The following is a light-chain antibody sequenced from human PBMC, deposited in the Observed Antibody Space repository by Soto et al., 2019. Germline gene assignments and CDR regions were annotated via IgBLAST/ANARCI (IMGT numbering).Light chain of an antibody. V-gene: IGKV1-5*03. CDR1: QSISSW. Sequence: DIQMTQSPSTLSASVGDRVTITCRASQSISSWLAWYQQKPGKAPKLLIYKASSLESGVPSRFSGSGSGTEFTLTISSLQPDDFATYYCQQYNSYPMYTVGQGTKLEIK. J-gene: IGKJ2*01. CDR3: QQYNSYPMYT. CDR2: KAS.